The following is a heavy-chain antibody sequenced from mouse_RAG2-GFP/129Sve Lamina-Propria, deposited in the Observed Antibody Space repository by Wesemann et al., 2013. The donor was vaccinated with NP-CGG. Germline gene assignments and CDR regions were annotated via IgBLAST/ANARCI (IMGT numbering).Heavy chain of an antibody. J-gene: IGHJ1*03. CDR2: IRSKSSNYAT. CDR1: GFTFNTYA. Sequence: EVQLVESGGGLVQPKGSLKLSCAASGFTFNTYAMHWVRQAPGKGLEWVARIRSKSSNYATYYADSVKDRFTISRDDSQSMLYLQMNNLKTEDTAMYYCVRDRDYDGYYVYFDVWGTGTTVTVSS. V-gene: IGHV10-3*01. D-gene: IGHD2-3*01. CDR3: VRDRDYDGYYVYFDV.